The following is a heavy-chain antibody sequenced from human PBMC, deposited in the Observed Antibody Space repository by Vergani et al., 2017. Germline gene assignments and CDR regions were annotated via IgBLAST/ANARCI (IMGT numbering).Heavy chain of an antibody. V-gene: IGHV3-23*01. CDR1: GFTFSTYA. CDR3: GRGGDNYN. D-gene: IGHD5-24*01. CDR2: NKRSSDST. J-gene: IGHJ4*02. Sequence: EVQLLESGGSLKQPGGSVRLSCAASGFTFSTYAMHWVRQGHGQGLEWVSSNKRSSDSTYYADSVKGRFTISRDNSKNSLYLQMNSLRVEDTAVYYCGRGGDNYNWGQGTLVTVSS.